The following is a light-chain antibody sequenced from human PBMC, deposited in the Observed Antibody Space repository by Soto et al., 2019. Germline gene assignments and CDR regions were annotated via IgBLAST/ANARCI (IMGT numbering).Light chain of an antibody. V-gene: IGKV3-20*01. CDR2: DAS. CDR1: QTVRNNY. CDR3: QQFSSWPPWT. Sequence: EFVLTQAPCTLTLYPGERAALSCRASQTVRNNYLAWYQQKPGQAPRLLIYDASSRATGIPDRFSGGGSGTDFTLTISRLVPEDFAVYYCQQFSSWPPWTFGQGTKVDIK. J-gene: IGKJ1*01.